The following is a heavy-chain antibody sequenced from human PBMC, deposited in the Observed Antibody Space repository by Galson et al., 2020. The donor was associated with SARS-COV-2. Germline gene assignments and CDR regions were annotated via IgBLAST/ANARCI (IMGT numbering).Heavy chain of an antibody. J-gene: IGHJ2*01. CDR2: ISYDGSYP. CDR3: AKDFNYGGNSWYFDL. D-gene: IGHD2-21*02. V-gene: IGHV3-30*18. CDR1: GSTFSSYG. Sequence: TGGSLRLSCAASGSTFSSYGMHWVRQAPGKGLEWVAAISYDGSYPYYADSVKGRFTISRDNSKNTLYLQMDSLRTEDTAVFYCAKDFNYGGNSWYFDLWGRGSLVSVSS.